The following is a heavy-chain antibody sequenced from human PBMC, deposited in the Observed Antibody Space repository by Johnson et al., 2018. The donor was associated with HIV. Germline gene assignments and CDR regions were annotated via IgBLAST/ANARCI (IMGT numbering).Heavy chain of an antibody. CDR3: TRPRSSSGSVPDAFDI. D-gene: IGHD3-22*01. J-gene: IGHJ3*02. Sequence: QVQLVESGGGVVQPGRSLRLSCAASGFTFSSYAMHWVRQAPGKGLEWVAVISYDGSNKYYADSVKGRFTISRDNSKNTLYLQMNSLRAEDTAVYYCTRPRSSSGSVPDAFDIWGQGTMVTVSS. CDR1: GFTFSSYA. CDR2: ISYDGSNK. V-gene: IGHV3-30-3*01.